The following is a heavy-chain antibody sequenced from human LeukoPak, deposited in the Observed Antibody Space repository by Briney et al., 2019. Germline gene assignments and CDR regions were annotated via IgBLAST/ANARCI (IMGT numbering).Heavy chain of an antibody. CDR1: DFTFSDYF. Sequence: GGSLRLSCSGSDFTFSDYFMNWIRQAPGKGLRWISYISSSGGNIKYADSVQGRFTISRDNAKKSLYLQMNSLRAEDTAVYYCARDRAEDDSSGYIHRDFDSWGQGTLVIVSS. V-gene: IGHV3-11*04. D-gene: IGHD3-22*01. CDR2: ISSSGGNI. J-gene: IGHJ4*02. CDR3: ARDRAEDDSSGYIHRDFDS.